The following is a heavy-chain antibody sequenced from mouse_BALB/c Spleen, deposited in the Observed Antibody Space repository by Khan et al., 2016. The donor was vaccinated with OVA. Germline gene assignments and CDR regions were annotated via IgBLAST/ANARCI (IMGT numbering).Heavy chain of an antibody. D-gene: IGHD2-4*01. V-gene: IGHV5-6*01. CDR2: ISSVGSYT. J-gene: IGHJ2*01. Sequence: EVELVESGGDLVKPGGSLKLSCAATGFTFSSYGMSWVRQTPDKRLEWVATISSVGSYTYYPDSVKGRFTISRDNGKNNLYLQMSSLKSEDTAMCYCARRMITTNFDYWGQGTTLTVSS. CDR1: GFTFSSYG. CDR3: ARRMITTNFDY.